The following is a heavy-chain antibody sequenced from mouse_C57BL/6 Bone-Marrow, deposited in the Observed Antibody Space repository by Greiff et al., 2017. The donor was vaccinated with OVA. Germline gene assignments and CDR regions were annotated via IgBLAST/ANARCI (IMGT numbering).Heavy chain of an antibody. CDR2: IYPGSGNT. Sequence: VKLQESGAELVRPGASVKLSCKASGYTFTDYYINWVKQRPGQGLEWIARIYPGSGNTYYNEKFKGKATLTAEKSSSTAYMQLSSLTSEDSAVYFCAIRRGFAYWGQGTLVTVSA. D-gene: IGHD2-12*01. CDR3: AIRRGFAY. CDR1: GYTFTDYY. V-gene: IGHV1-76*01. J-gene: IGHJ3*01.